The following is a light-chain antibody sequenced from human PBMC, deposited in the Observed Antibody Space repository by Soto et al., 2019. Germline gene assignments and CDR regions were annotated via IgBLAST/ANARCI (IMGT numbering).Light chain of an antibody. CDR2: DDR. CDR1: NIGRKS. Sequence: SYELTQPPSVSVAPGQTARITCGGSNIGRKSVHWYQQKPGQAPVVVVYDDRDRPSGIPERFSGSKSGTSASLAITGLRAEDEADYYCQSYDSSVSASVFGTGTKVTVL. J-gene: IGLJ1*01. V-gene: IGLV3-21*02. CDR3: QSYDSSVSASV.